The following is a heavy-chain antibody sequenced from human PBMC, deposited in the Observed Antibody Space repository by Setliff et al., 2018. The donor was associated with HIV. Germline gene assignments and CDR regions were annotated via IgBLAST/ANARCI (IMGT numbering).Heavy chain of an antibody. J-gene: IGHJ3*02. CDR2: ISAYNGNT. V-gene: IGHV1-18*01. CDR1: GYTFTSYG. Sequence: GASVKVSCKASGYTFTSYGISWVRQAPGQGLEWMGWISAYNGNTNYAQKLQGRVTMTTDTSTSTAYMELRSLRSDDTAVYYCARDPYSSSWNRLDAFDIWGQGTMVTVSS. D-gene: IGHD6-13*01. CDR3: ARDPYSSSWNRLDAFDI.